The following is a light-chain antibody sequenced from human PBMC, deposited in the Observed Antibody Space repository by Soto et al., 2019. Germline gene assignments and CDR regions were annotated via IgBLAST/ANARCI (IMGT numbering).Light chain of an antibody. J-gene: IGKJ5*01. Sequence: EIVMTQSPATLSVSPGERATLSCRASQSVSSNLAWYQQKPGQAPRLLIYGASTRATGIPARFSGSVSGTEFNLTISSLQSEDFAVYYCQQYNNWLPLTFGQGTRLEIK. CDR1: QSVSSN. V-gene: IGKV3-15*01. CDR2: GAS. CDR3: QQYNNWLPLT.